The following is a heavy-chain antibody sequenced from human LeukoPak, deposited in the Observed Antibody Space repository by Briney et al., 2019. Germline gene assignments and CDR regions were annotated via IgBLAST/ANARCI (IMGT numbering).Heavy chain of an antibody. J-gene: IGHJ4*02. CDR1: GGSISSYY. CDR2: IYYSGST. CDR3: AREGDGYNPSFDY. Sequence: SVTLSLTCTVSGGSISSYYWSWIRQPPGKGLEWIGYIYYSGSTNYNPSLKSRVTISVDTSKNQFSLKLSSVTAADTAVYYRAREGDGYNPSFDYWGQGTLVTVSS. V-gene: IGHV4-59*01. D-gene: IGHD5-24*01.